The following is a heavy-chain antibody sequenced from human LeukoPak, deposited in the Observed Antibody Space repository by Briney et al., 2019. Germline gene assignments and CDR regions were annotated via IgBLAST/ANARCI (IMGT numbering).Heavy chain of an antibody. V-gene: IGHV4-39*01. J-gene: IGHJ4*02. CDR3: ARHRREQQLELFDS. CDR1: GGSISSSDYY. Sequence: SVTLSLTCTVPGGSISSSDYYWGWIRQPPGEGLEWIGSISYSGATDHNPSLKSRVTISVDTSKNQFSLKLSFVTAADTAVYYCARHRREQQLELFDSWGQGTLVTVSS. CDR2: ISYSGAT. D-gene: IGHD6-13*01.